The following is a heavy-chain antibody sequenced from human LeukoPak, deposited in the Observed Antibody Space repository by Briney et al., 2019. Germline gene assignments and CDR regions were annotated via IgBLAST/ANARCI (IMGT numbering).Heavy chain of an antibody. Sequence: GGSLRLSCAASGFTFSSYSMSWVRQAPGKGLEWVSLISGSSSYRYYADSMKGRFTIFRDNAKNSLYLQMDSLRVEDTAVYYCARDASGWSRDCWGQGTLVTVSS. V-gene: IGHV3-21*06. CDR3: ARDASGWSRDC. CDR2: ISGSSSYR. D-gene: IGHD6-19*01. CDR1: GFTFSSYS. J-gene: IGHJ4*02.